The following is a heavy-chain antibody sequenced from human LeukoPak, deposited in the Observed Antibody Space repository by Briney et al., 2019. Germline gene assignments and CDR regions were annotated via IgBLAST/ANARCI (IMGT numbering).Heavy chain of an antibody. J-gene: IGHJ4*02. CDR3: AKTPVGGLYSSPSGNYFDY. D-gene: IGHD6-13*01. Sequence: PGRSLRLSCAASGFTFSTYGMHWVRQAPGKGLEWVAVIWYDGSEKYYAESVKGRFTISRDNSKNTLYLQMNSLRAEDTAVYYCAKTPVGGLYSSPSGNYFDYWGQGTLVTVSS. CDR2: IWYDGSEK. V-gene: IGHV3-33*06. CDR1: GFTFSTYG.